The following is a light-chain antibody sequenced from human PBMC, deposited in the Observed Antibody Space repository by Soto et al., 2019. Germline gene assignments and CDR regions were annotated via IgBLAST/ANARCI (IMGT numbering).Light chain of an antibody. CDR2: DAS. CDR3: QQYGSSLT. CDR1: QSVRSSY. Sequence: SVWTQSPATLSLSTGERVTVSCGASQSVRSSYSAWYQQIPGLAPRLLIYDASSRATGMPDRFSGSGSGTDFTLTISRLEPEDFAVYYCQQYGSSLTVGQGTRLEIK. V-gene: IGKV3D-20*01. J-gene: IGKJ5*01.